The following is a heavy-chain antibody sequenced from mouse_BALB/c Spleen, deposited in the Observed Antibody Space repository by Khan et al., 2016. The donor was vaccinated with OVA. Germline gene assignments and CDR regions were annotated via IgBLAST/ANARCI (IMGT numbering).Heavy chain of an antibody. V-gene: IGHV1S137*01. CDR3: GRGGGGDRFLY. CDR1: GYTFTDFT. Sequence: QVQLKQSGAELVRPGVSVKISCKGSGYTFTDFTMHWMKQSHAMSLEWIGVTSTYYGDADYNQKFKGKATMTVDKSSNTAYMDLARLTSEDSAIYYCGRGGGGDRFLYWGQGTLVTVSA. J-gene: IGHJ3*01. CDR2: TSTYYGDA.